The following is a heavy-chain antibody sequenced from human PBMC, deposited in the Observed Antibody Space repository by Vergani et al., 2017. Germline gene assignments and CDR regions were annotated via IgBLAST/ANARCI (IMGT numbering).Heavy chain of an antibody. V-gene: IGHV3-21*05. CDR1: GFTFSSYS. J-gene: IGHJ4*02. CDR2: ISSSSSYI. Sequence: EVQLVESGGGLVQPGGSLRLSCAASGFTFSSYSMNWVRQAPGKGLEWVSYISSSSSYIYYADSVKGRFTISRDNAKNSLYLQMNSLRAEDTAVYYCASRYYDSSGYYVEFDYWGQGTLVTVSS. CDR3: ASRYYDSSGYYVEFDY. D-gene: IGHD3-22*01.